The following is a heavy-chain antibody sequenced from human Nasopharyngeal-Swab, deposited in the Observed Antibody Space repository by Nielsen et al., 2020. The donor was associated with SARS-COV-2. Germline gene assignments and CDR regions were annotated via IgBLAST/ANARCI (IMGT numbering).Heavy chain of an antibody. Sequence: GGSLRLSCAVSGFTFSDYYMSWIRQAPGKGLEWLAYINGSGTYTDYAASVKGRFVISRDNAKNSMFLQMSSLRAEDTALYYCARARASGVGASRFWGLGTLVTVSS. CDR3: ARARASGVGASRF. CDR2: INGSGTYT. V-gene: IGHV3-11*06. J-gene: IGHJ4*02. D-gene: IGHD1-26*01. CDR1: GFTFSDYY.